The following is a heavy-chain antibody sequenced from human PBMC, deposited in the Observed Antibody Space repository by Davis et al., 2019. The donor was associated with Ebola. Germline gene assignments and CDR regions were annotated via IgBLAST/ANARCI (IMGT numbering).Heavy chain of an antibody. J-gene: IGHJ6*02. CDR1: GFTFSSYS. CDR2: ISSSSSYI. V-gene: IGHV3-21*01. CDR3: ARDVMATPREDYYYYYGMDV. Sequence: PGGSLRLSCAASGFTFSSYSMNWVRQAPGKGLEWVSSISSSSSYIYYADSVKGRFTISRDNAKNSLYLQMNSLRAEDTAVYYCARDVMATPREDYYYYYGMDVWGQGTTVTVSS. D-gene: IGHD5-24*01.